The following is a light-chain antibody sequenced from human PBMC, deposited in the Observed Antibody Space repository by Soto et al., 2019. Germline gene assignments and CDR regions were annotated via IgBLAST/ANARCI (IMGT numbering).Light chain of an antibody. Sequence: EIVLTQSPGTLSLSPGERATLSCRASQNISSSHLAWYRQKPGQAPRLLIYGPSSRATGIPDRFSGSGSGTDFTLSITGLEPEDFAVYYCHQFGNSPQTFGHGTKVEVK. J-gene: IGKJ1*01. CDR1: QNISSSH. CDR2: GPS. V-gene: IGKV3-20*01. CDR3: HQFGNSPQT.